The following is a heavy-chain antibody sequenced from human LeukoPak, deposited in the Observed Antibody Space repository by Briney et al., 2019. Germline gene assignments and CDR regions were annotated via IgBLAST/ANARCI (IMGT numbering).Heavy chain of an antibody. Sequence: WGSLRLSCAASGFTFSSYAMSWVRQAPGKGLEWVSAISGSGGSTYYADSVKGRFTISRDNSKNTLYLQMNSLRAEDTAVYYCAKAKGVTIFGVVPGAFDIWGQGTMVTVSS. D-gene: IGHD3-3*01. CDR2: ISGSGGST. CDR1: GFTFSSYA. J-gene: IGHJ3*02. V-gene: IGHV3-23*01. CDR3: AKAKGVTIFGVVPGAFDI.